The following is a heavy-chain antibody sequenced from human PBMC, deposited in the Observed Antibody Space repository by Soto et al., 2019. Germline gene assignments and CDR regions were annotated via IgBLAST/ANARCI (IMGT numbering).Heavy chain of an antibody. J-gene: IGHJ6*02. D-gene: IGHD4-4*01. CDR2: IYPGDSDT. CDR1: GYSCSSYW. V-gene: IGHV5-51*01. Sequence: GESLKISWKGSGYSCSSYWIGWVRQMPGKGLEWMGIIYPGDSDTRYSPSFQGQVTISADKSISTAYLQWSSLKASDTAMYYCATTGTVTRPYYYYGMDVWGQGTTVTVSS. CDR3: ATTGTVTRPYYYYGMDV.